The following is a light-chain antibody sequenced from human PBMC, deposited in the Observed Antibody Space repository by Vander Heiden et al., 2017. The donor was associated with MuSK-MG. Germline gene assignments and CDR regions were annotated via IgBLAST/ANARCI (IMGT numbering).Light chain of an antibody. J-gene: IGKJ2*01. CDR1: QSISSY. Sequence: DFQITQSPSSLSASVEDRFTITCRASQSISSYLNWYQQKPGKAPKLLIYAASSLRSGVPSRFSGSGSGTDFTLTISRLQPEDFATYYCQQSYSTPRTFGQGTKLEIK. CDR3: QQSYSTPRT. V-gene: IGKV1-39*01. CDR2: AAS.